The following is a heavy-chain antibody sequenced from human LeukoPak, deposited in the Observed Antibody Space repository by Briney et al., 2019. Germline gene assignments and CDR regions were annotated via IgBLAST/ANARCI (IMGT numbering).Heavy chain of an antibody. CDR1: NGSLGSYY. CDR3: AREYSSSSGKALDY. J-gene: IGHJ4*02. Sequence: PSETLSLTCTVSNGSLGSYYWNWLRQPAGKGLEWVGHIFMSGSTDYNPSLKSRVTMSVDTSKNQFSLKLNSVTAADTAFYYCAREYSSSSGKALDYWGQGTLVTVSS. CDR2: IFMSGST. D-gene: IGHD6-6*01. V-gene: IGHV4-4*07.